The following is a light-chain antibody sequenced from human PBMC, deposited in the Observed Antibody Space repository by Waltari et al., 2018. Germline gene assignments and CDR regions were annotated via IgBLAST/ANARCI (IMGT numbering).Light chain of an antibody. CDR3: CSYAGNYLRV. CDR1: IRDVGYYKP. Sequence: QSALTQPRSVSGSPGPSVTIACTGPIRDVGYYKPVPLYQQPPGKAPKLMIYDVTERPSGVPDRFSGSKSGNTAALTISGLQAEDEADYYCCSYAGNYLRVFGGGTKLTVL. V-gene: IGLV2-11*01. CDR2: DVT. J-gene: IGLJ2*01.